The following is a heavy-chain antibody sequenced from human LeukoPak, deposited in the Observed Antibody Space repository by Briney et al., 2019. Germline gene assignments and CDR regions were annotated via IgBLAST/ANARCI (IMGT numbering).Heavy chain of an antibody. V-gene: IGHV5-51*01. CDR2: IYPGDSDT. D-gene: IGHD3-9*01. J-gene: IGHJ5*02. CDR3: ARRVRYFDWLFEETRTNWFYP. Sequence: GESLKISCKGSGYSFTSYWIGWVRQMPGKGLEWMGIIYPGDSDTRYSPSFQGQVTISADKSISTAYLQWSSLKASDTAMYYCARRVRYFDWLFEETRTNWFYPWGQGALVTVSS. CDR1: GYSFTSYW.